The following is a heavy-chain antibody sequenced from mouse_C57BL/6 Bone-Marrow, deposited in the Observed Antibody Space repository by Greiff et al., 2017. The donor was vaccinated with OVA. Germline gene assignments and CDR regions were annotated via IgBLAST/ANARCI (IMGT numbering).Heavy chain of an antibody. CDR2: IYPGSGST. V-gene: IGHV1-55*01. CDR1: GYTFTSYW. J-gene: IGHJ3*01. Sequence: QVQLQQPGAELVKPGASVKMSCKASGYTFTSYWITWVKQRPGQGLEWIGDIYPGSGSTNYNEKFKGKATLTVDTSSSTAYMQLSSLTSEDSAVYYCAREPTSTTGVAPPWFADWGQGTLVTVSA. D-gene: IGHD1-1*01. CDR3: AREPTSTTGVAPPWFAD.